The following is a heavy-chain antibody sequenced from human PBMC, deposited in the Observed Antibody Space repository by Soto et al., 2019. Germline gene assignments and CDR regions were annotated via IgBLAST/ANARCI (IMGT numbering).Heavy chain of an antibody. V-gene: IGHV4-39*01. D-gene: IGHD1-26*01. CDR2: IYYSGST. J-gene: IGHJ5*02. CDR3: ARIEDSGSGDGWFDP. CDR1: GGSISSSSYY. Sequence: SETLSLTCTVSGGSISSSSYYWGRIRQPPGKGLEWIGSIYYSGSTYYNPSLKSRVTISVDTSKNQFSLKLSSVTAADTAVYYCARIEDSGSGDGWFDPWGQGTLVTVSS.